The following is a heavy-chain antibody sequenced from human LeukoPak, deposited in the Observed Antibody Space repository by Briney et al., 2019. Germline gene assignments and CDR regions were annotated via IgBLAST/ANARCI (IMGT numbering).Heavy chain of an antibody. CDR2: ISYSGGST. J-gene: IGHJ3*02. Sequence: GGSLRLSCAASGFTFSSYAMSWVRQAPGKGLEWVSAISYSGGSTYYADSVKGRFTISRDISKNTVYLQMNSLRGEDTAVYYCAKESGSYFSDAFDIWGQGTMVTVSS. D-gene: IGHD1-26*01. CDR1: GFTFSSYA. V-gene: IGHV3-23*01. CDR3: AKESGSYFSDAFDI.